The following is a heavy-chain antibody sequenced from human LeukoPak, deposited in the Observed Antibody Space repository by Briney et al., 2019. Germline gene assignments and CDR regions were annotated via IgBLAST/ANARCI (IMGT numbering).Heavy chain of an antibody. D-gene: IGHD6-19*01. V-gene: IGHV1-69*13. CDR1: GGTFSSYA. J-gene: IGHJ3*02. CDR3: ARLSGIAVAGTKGAFDI. Sequence: ASVKVSCKASGGTFSSYAISWVRQAPGQGLEWMGGIIPIFGTANYAQKFQGRVTITADESTSTAYMELSSLRSEDTAVYYCARLSGIAVAGTKGAFDIWGQGTMVTVSS. CDR2: IIPIFGTA.